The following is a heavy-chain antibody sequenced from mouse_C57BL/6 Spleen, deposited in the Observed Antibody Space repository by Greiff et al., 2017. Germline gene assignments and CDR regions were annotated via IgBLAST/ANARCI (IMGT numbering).Heavy chain of an antibody. D-gene: IGHD1-1*01. J-gene: IGHJ2*01. CDR3: ARYEVITTVVATPFDY. V-gene: IGHV1-81*01. CDR1: GYTFTSYG. Sequence: QVHVKQSGAELARPGASVKLSCKASGYTFTSYGISWVKQRTGQGLEWIGEIYPRSGNTYYNEKFKGKATLTADTSSSTAYMELRSLTSEDSAVYFCARYEVITTVVATPFDYWGQGTTLTVSS. CDR2: IYPRSGNT.